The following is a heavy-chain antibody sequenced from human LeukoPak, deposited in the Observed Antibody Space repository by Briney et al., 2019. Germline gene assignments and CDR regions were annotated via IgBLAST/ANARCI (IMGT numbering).Heavy chain of an antibody. CDR2: IYYRGST. J-gene: IGHJ3*02. Sequence: SETLSLTCTVSGGSISSSSYYWGWIRQPPGKGLEWIGSIYYRGSTNYNPSLESRVTISADTSKNRFSLKLSSVTAADTAVYYCARDRYSGYDGFGAFDIWGQGTMVTVSS. CDR3: ARDRYSGYDGFGAFDI. CDR1: GGSISSSSYY. D-gene: IGHD5-12*01. V-gene: IGHV4-39*07.